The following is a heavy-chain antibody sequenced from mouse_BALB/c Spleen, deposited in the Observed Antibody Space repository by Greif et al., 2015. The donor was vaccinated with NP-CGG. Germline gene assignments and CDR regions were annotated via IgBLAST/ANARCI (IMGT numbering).Heavy chain of an antibody. CDR1: GYSFTGYY. J-gene: IGHJ1*01. D-gene: IGHD1-1*01. CDR2: ISCYNGAT. CDR3: ARTLYYGSSWYFDV. V-gene: IGHV1S34*01. Sequence: LVKTGASVKISCKASGYSFTGYYMHWVKQSHGKSLEWIGYISCYNGATSYNQKFKGKATFTVDTSSSTAYMQFNSLTSEDSAVYYCARTLYYGSSWYFDVWGAGTTVTVSS.